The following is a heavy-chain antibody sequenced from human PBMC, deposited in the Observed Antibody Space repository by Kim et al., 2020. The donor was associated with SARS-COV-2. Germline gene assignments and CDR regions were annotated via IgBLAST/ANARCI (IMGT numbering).Heavy chain of an antibody. CDR2: ISYDGSNK. D-gene: IGHD2-2*01. Sequence: GGSLRLSCAASGFTFSSYGMHWVRQAPGKGLEWVAVISYDGSNKYYADSVKGRFTISRDNSKNTLYLQMNSLRAEDTAVYYCAKGKWCSSTSCSNKRYFQHWGQGTLVTVSS. V-gene: IGHV3-30*18. CDR1: GFTFSSYG. CDR3: AKGKWCSSTSCSNKRYFQH. J-gene: IGHJ1*01.